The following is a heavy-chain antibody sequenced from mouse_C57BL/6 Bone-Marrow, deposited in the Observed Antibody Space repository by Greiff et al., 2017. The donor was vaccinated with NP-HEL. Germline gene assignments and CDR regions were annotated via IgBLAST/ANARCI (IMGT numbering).Heavy chain of an antibody. J-gene: IGHJ2*01. Sequence: VQLKESEGGLVQPGSSMKLSCTASGFTFSDYYMAWVRQVPEKGLEWVANINYDGSSTYYLDSLKSRFIISRDNAKNILYLQMSSLKSEDTATYYCARGDLPRFFDYWGQGTTLTVSS. CDR1: GFTFSDYY. V-gene: IGHV5-16*01. CDR3: ARGDLPRFFDY. CDR2: INYDGSST.